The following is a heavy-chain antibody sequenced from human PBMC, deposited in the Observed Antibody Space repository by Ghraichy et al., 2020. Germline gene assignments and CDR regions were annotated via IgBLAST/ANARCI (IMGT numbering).Heavy chain of an antibody. CDR1: GFSLSTSGVG. CDR2: IYWDDDK. CDR3: ARSLVPAAIYTGVYFDY. D-gene: IGHD2-2*01. V-gene: IGHV2-5*02. Sequence: SGPTLVKPTQTLTLTCTFSGFSLSTSGVGVGWIRQPPGKALEWLALIYWDDDKRYSPSLKSRLTITKDTSKNQVVLTMTNMDPVDTATYYCARSLVPAAIYTGVYFDYWGQGTLVTVSS. J-gene: IGHJ4*02.